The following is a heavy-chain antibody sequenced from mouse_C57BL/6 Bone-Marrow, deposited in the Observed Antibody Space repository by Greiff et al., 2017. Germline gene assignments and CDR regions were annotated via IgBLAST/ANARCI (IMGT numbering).Heavy chain of an antibody. CDR2: IYPGDGDT. V-gene: IGHV1-80*01. CDR3: ATCYYGYVDWFAY. J-gene: IGHJ3*01. D-gene: IGHD2-2*01. Sequence: QVQLQQSGAELVKPGASVKISCKASGYAFSSYWMNWVKQRPGQGLEWIGEIYPGDGDTNYNGQFKGKATLTADKSSSTAYMLLRSLTSEDSAVDFCATCYYGYVDWFAYWGQGTLVTVSA. CDR1: GYAFSSYW.